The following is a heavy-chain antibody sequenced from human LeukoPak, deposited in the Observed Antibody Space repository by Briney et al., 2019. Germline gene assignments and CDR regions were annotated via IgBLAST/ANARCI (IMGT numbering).Heavy chain of an antibody. V-gene: IGHV1-69*01. D-gene: IGHD6-19*01. CDR2: IIPIFGTA. CDR3: ARNSGWFGGYYFDY. Sequence: GASVRVSCKASGGTFSSYAISWVRQAPGQGLEWMGGIIPIFGTANYAQKFQGRVTITADESTSTAYMELSSLRSEDTAVYYCARNSGWFGGYYFDYWGQGTLVIVSS. J-gene: IGHJ4*02. CDR1: GGTFSSYA.